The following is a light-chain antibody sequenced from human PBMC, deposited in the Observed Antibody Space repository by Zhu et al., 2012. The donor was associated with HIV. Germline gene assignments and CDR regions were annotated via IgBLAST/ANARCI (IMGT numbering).Light chain of an antibody. CDR2: GAS. CDR3: QHLTLYPT. Sequence: DIQLTQSPSFLSASVGDRVTITCRASQGISNHLAWYHQKPGKAPKLLIYGASILQSGVPSRFSGSGSGTEFTLTISSLQPRSILRLYFCQHLTLYPTFGGGSKVEIK. V-gene: IGKV1-9*01. CDR1: QGISNH. J-gene: IGKJ4*01.